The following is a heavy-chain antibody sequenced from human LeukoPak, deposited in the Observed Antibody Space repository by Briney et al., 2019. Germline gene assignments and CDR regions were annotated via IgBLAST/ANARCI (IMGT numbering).Heavy chain of an antibody. CDR2: ISGYDGNT. J-gene: IGHJ4*02. D-gene: IGHD3-22*01. CDR3: ARGADYYDSSGYYFAYYAEFDY. CDR1: GYTFTSYG. V-gene: IGHV1-18*01. Sequence: ASVKVSCKASGYTFTSYGISWVRQAPGQGLEWMGWISGYDGNTKYVQTLQGRVTMTTHTSTRTAYMELRSLRSDDTAVYYCARGADYYDSSGYYFAYYAEFDYWGQGTLVTVSS.